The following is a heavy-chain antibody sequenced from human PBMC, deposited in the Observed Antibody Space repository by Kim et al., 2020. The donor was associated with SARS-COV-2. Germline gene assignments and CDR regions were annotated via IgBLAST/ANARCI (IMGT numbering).Heavy chain of an antibody. J-gene: IGHJ6*02. D-gene: IGHD5-12*01. CDR1: GYTFSSYS. CDR3: ARSLIVATTERGNYYYYGMDI. V-gene: IGHV1-69*13. Sequence: SVKVSCKASGYTFSSYSIHWVRQAPGQGLEWMGGINPICGTANYAQKFQGRVTMTADASTSTAYMELSSLRSEDTAVYYCARSLIVATTERGNYYYYGMDIWGQGTTVTVSS. CDR2: INPICGTA.